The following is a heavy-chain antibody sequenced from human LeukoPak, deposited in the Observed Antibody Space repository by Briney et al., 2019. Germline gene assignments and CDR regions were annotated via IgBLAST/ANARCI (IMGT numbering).Heavy chain of an antibody. CDR3: AKDLTMVRGAQSFDY. D-gene: IGHD3-10*01. CDR1: GFTFSSYA. CDR2: ISGSGGST. J-gene: IGHJ4*02. V-gene: IGHV3-23*01. Sequence: GGSLRLSCAASGFTFSSYAMSWVRQAPGKGLEWVSAISGSGGSTYYADSVKGRFTISRDNSKNTLYLQMNSLRAEDTAVYYCAKDLTMVRGAQSFDYWGQGTLVTVSS.